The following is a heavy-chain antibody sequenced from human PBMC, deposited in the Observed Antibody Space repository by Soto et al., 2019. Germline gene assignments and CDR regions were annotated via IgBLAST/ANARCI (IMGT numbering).Heavy chain of an antibody. CDR2: IYYSGST. D-gene: IGHD1-1*01. V-gene: IGHV4-59*01. CDR3: ARAIRGQLEDYFDY. CDR1: GGSISSYY. Sequence: SETLSLTCTVSGGSISSYYWSWIRQPPGKGLEWIGYIYYSGSTNYNPSLKSRVTISVDTSKNQFSLKLSSVTAADTAVYYCARAIRGQLEDYFDYWGQGTLVTVSS. J-gene: IGHJ4*02.